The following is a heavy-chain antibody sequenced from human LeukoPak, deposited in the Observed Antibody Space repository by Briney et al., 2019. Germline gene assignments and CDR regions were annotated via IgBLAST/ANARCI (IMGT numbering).Heavy chain of an antibody. J-gene: IGHJ6*02. D-gene: IGHD3-10*01. CDR1: GFTFSSYD. CDR3: ARSKRITMVRGDPYYYGMDV. V-gene: IGHV3-13*01. CDR2: IGTAGDT. Sequence: GGSLRLSCAASGFTFSSYDMHWVRQATGKGLEWVSAIGTAGDTYYPASVKGRFTISRENAKNSLYLQMNSLRAGDTAVYYCARSKRITMVRGDPYYYGMDVWGQGTTVTVSS.